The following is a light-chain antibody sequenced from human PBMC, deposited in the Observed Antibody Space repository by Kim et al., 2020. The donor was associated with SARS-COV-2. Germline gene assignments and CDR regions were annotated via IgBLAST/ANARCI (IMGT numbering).Light chain of an antibody. CDR1: SRDVGGYND. J-gene: IGLJ2*01. CDR2: EVS. V-gene: IGLV2-8*01. CDR3: SSYAGSNNLV. Sequence: GQSVTLSCTGTSRDVGGYNDVSWYQQNPGKAPKLMIYEVSKRPSGVPNGFSGSRSGNTASLTVSGLQAEDEADYYCSSYAGSNNLVFGGGTQLTVL.